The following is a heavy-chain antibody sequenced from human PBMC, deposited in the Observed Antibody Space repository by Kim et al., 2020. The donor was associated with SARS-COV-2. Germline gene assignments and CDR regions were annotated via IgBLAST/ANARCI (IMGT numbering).Heavy chain of an antibody. V-gene: IGHV3-73*01. CDR2: NSYAT. J-gene: IGHJ4*02. Sequence: NSYATAYDASVKGRFTISRDDSKNTAYLQMNSLKTEDTAVYYCTRDGPHIHWGQGTLVTVSS. CDR3: TRDGPHIH. D-gene: IGHD2-21*01.